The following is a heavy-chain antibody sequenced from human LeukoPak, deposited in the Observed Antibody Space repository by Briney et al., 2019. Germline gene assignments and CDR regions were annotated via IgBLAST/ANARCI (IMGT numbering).Heavy chain of an antibody. Sequence: GGSLRLSCAASGFTFSSYAMSWVRQAPGKGLEWVSAISDSGGSTYYADPVKGRFTISRDNSKTTLYLQMNSLRAEDTAVYYCAKDGRIQLWYRAPFDYWGQGTLVTVSS. CDR3: AKDGRIQLWYRAPFDY. CDR1: GFTFSSYA. V-gene: IGHV3-23*01. CDR2: ISDSGGST. D-gene: IGHD5-18*01. J-gene: IGHJ4*02.